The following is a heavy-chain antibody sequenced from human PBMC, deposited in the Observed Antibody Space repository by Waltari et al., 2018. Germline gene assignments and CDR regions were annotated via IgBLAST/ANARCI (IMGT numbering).Heavy chain of an antibody. CDR3: ARYYGDYYYYMDV. V-gene: IGHV4-59*11. CDR2: IYYSGST. J-gene: IGHJ6*03. Sequence: QVQLQESGPGLVKPSETLSLTCTVSGGSISSHYWSWIRQPPGKGLEWIGYIYYSGSTNYNPSLKSRVTISVDTSKNQFSLKLSSVTAADTAVYYCARYYGDYYYYMDVWGKGTTVTVSS. D-gene: IGHD4-17*01. CDR1: GGSISSHY.